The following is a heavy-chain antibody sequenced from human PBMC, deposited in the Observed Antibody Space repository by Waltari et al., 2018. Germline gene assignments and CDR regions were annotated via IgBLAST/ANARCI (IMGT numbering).Heavy chain of an antibody. CDR3: ARSLHWGDCTGGVCYYYYGMDV. Sequence: QVQLVQSGAEVKKPGASVKVSCKVSGYTLTELSMHWVRQAPGKGLEWMGGFDPEDGETIYAQKFHGRVTMTEDTSTDTAYMELSSLRSEDTAVYYCARSLHWGDCTGGVCYYYYGMDVWGQGTTVTVSS. J-gene: IGHJ6*02. D-gene: IGHD2-8*02. CDR2: FDPEDGET. V-gene: IGHV1-24*01. CDR1: GYTLTELS.